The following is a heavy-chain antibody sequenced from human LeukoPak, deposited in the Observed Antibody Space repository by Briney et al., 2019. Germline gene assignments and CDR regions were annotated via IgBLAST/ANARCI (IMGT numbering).Heavy chain of an antibody. CDR3: GRVGASAAVNC. D-gene: IGHD1-20*01. Sequence: PGGSLRLSCAASGFSFSTYGMNWVRQAPGKGLEWVSYISSSGSTIYYADSVKGRFTISRDNAKNSVYLQMNSPRAEDTAVYYGGRVGASAAVNCWGQGTRVPVS. V-gene: IGHV3-48*03. CDR1: GFSFSTYG. CDR2: ISSSGSTI. J-gene: IGHJ4*02.